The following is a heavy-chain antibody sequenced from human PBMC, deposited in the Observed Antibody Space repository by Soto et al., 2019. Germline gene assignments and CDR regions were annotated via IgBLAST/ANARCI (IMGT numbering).Heavy chain of an antibody. CDR2: IYYSGTT. CDR1: GDSISRGVYY. CDR3: ARAGVATIYPGNNWFDP. Sequence: PSETLSLTCTVSGDSISRGVYYWSWVRQSPGKGLEWIGCIYYSGTTYYNPSLETRLTMSVDTSKNQFSLRLSSVTAADTAMYFCARAGVATIYPGNNWFDPWGQGTLVTVSS. V-gene: IGHV4-30-4*01. J-gene: IGHJ5*02. D-gene: IGHD5-12*01.